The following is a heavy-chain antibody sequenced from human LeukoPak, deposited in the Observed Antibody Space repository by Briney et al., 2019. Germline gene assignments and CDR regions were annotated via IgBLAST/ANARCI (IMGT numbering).Heavy chain of an antibody. J-gene: IGHJ4*02. D-gene: IGHD6-19*01. Sequence: GGSLRLSCAASGFTVSSNYMSWVRQAPGKGLEWVSLIYSGGSTYYADSVKGRFTISRDNSKNTLYLQMNSLRAEDTAVYYCARVRSGWSDYWGQGTLVTVSS. CDR2: IYSGGST. CDR3: ARVRSGWSDY. V-gene: IGHV3-53*01. CDR1: GFTVSSNY.